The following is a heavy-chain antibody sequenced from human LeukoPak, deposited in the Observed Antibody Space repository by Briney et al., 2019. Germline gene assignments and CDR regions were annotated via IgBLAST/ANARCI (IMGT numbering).Heavy chain of an antibody. J-gene: IGHJ6*02. V-gene: IGHV5-51*01. CDR1: GYSFTSYW. Sequence: GESLKISCKGSGYSFTSYWIGWVRQMPGKGLEWMGIIYPGDSDTRYSPSFQGQVTISADKSISTAYLQWSSLKASDTAMYYCARHRWYETVTAYYGMDVWGQGTTVTVSS. CDR3: ARHRWYETVTAYYGMDV. D-gene: IGHD2-21*02. CDR2: IYPGDSDT.